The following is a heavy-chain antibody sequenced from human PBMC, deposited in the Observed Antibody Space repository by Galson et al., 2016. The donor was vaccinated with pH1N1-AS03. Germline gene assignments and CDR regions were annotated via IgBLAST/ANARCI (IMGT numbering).Heavy chain of an antibody. CDR3: ARHLTSPFSSSSGY. V-gene: IGHV5-51*01. D-gene: IGHD6-13*01. J-gene: IGHJ4*01. Sequence: SGAEVKKPGESVKISCKGSGYSFSDYWIAWVRQMPGKGLEWMGIIHPRDSDTRYSPSFQGRVSISADKSISTAYLQWSSLKASDTATYYCARHLTSPFSSSSGYWGHGTLVTVSS. CDR2: IHPRDSDT. CDR1: GYSFSDYW.